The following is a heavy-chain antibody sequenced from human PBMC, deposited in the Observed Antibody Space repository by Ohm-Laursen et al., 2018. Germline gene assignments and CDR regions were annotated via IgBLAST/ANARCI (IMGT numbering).Heavy chain of an antibody. CDR2: INDSGGDT. V-gene: IGHV3-23*01. D-gene: IGHD5-12*01. CDR3: AKHRTATWVHKRFDY. J-gene: IGHJ4*02. Sequence: SLRLSCSASGFSFSSYWMNWVRQAPGKGLEWVSSINDSGGDTYYADSVKGRFTISRDNSKNTLYLQMNSLRADDTAVYYCAKHRTATWVHKRFDYWGQGTLVTVSS. CDR1: GFSFSSYW.